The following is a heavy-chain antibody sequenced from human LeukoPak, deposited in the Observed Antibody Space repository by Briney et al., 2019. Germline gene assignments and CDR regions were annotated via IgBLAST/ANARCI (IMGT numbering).Heavy chain of an antibody. D-gene: IGHD1-26*01. CDR1: GGSISRTNW. V-gene: IGHV4-4*02. CDR2: ISLTGET. CDR3: SRESGAFCPFDY. Sequence: PSETLSLTCGVSGGSISRTNWWGWVRQPPGQGLEWIGEISLTGETNYNPSLNGRVTMSLDKSRNQLSLKLTSVTAADTAIYYCSRESGAFCPFDYWGQGTLVIVPP. J-gene: IGHJ4*02.